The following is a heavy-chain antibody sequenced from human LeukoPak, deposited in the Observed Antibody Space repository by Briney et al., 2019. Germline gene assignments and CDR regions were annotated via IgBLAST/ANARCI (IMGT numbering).Heavy chain of an antibody. CDR3: ARVPNTAMVTGAFDI. Sequence: SETLSLTCTVSGVSISSYYWSWIRQPPGKGLEWIGYIYYSGSTNYNPSLKSRVTISVDTSKNQFSLKLSSVTAADTAVYYCARVPNTAMVTGAFDIWGQGTMVTVSS. D-gene: IGHD5-18*01. J-gene: IGHJ3*02. V-gene: IGHV4-59*01. CDR2: IYYSGST. CDR1: GVSISSYY.